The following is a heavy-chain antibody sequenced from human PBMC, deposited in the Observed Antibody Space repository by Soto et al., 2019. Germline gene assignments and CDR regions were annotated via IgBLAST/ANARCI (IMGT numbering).Heavy chain of an antibody. CDR3: ARSPSLFIDY. V-gene: IGHV4-59*08. CDR1: GGSISSYY. CDR2: IYYSGST. D-gene: IGHD2-2*01. J-gene: IGHJ4*02. Sequence: SETLSLTCTVSGGSISSYYWSWIRQPPGKGLEWIGYIYYSGSTNYNPSIKSRVTISVDTSKNQFSLKLSSVTAADTAVYYCARSPSLFIDYWGQGTLVTVSS.